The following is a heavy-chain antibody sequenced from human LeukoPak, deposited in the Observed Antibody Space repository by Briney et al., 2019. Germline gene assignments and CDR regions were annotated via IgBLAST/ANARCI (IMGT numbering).Heavy chain of an antibody. J-gene: IGHJ4*02. Sequence: GGSLRLSCAASGFTFSSYWMHWVRQAPGKGLVWVSRINSDGSSTSYADSVKGRFTISRDNAKNTLYLQMNSLRAEDTAVYYCAISGGSWGGIDYWGQGTLVTVSP. CDR1: GFTFSSYW. CDR2: INSDGSST. CDR3: AISGGSWGGIDY. D-gene: IGHD2-15*01. V-gene: IGHV3-74*01.